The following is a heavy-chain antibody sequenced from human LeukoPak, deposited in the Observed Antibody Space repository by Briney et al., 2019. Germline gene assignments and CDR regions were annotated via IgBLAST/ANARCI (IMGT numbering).Heavy chain of an antibody. V-gene: IGHV1-46*01. CDR3: ARHDLGGRSPFDC. J-gene: IGHJ4*02. D-gene: IGHD2-15*01. CDR1: GNTFTTYY. CDR2: INPSGGST. Sequence: GASVKVSCKTSGNTFTTYYMHWVRQAPGQGLEWLGIINPSGGSTTYAQKFQGRVTMTRDTSTSTVYMDLSSLRSEDTAVYYCARHDLGGRSPFDCWGQGTLVTVSS.